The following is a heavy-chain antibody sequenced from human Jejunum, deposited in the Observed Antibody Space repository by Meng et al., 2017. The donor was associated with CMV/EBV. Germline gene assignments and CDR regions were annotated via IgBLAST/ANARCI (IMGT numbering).Heavy chain of an antibody. Sequence: QPRWQESGPGPVKPSEPLSLTCTFLGGSISSSSYYWVWIRQPPGKGLEWIGSFSYSGRASYNPSLESRVTISLDTSKNQFSLRLSSVTAADTALYYCADDPAGSGTYYGIRYWGQGTLVTVSS. D-gene: IGHD3-10*01. J-gene: IGHJ4*01. V-gene: IGHV4-39*07. CDR3: ADDPAGSGTYYGIRY. CDR1: GGSISSSSYY. CDR2: FSYSGRA.